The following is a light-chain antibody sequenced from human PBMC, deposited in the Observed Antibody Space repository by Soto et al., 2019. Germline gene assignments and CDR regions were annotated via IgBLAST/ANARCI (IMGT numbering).Light chain of an antibody. CDR3: LQYSNWPRT. V-gene: IGKV3-15*01. Sequence: EIVMTQSPATLSVSPGERATLSCRASQSLSSNLAWYQQKPGQAPRLLIYGASTRATGIPARFSGSGSGTEFTLTISSLQSEDFALYYCLQYSNWPRTFGQGTKVDIK. CDR1: QSLSSN. J-gene: IGKJ1*01. CDR2: GAS.